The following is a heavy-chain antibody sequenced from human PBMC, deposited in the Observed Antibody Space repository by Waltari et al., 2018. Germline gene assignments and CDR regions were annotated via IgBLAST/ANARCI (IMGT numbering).Heavy chain of an antibody. V-gene: IGHV1-69*12. D-gene: IGHD1-26*01. CDR3: AKRIVGGPFDV. CDR1: GGSFGTYG. Sequence: QVHLVQSGAEVRKPGSSVKVSCEASGGSFGTYGISWVRQAPGQGLEWMAGIIPIFGTPNYAQKLQGRVTVAADELTTTVYMELSSLRSDDTAVYFCAKRIVGGPFDVWGQGTMVTVSS. CDR2: IIPIFGTP. J-gene: IGHJ3*01.